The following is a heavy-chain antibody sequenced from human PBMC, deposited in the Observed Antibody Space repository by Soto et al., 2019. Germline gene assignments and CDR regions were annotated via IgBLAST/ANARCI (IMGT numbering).Heavy chain of an antibody. CDR3: AREGSVGATLYYFDY. CDR2: IWYDGSNK. J-gene: IGHJ4*02. V-gene: IGHV3-33*01. Sequence: QVQLVESRGGVVQPGRSLRLSCAASGFTFSSYGMHWVRQAPGKGLEWVAVIWYDGSNKYYADSVKGRFTISRDNSKNTLYLQMNSLRAEDTAVYYCAREGSVGATLYYFDYWGQGTLVTVSS. D-gene: IGHD1-26*01. CDR1: GFTFSSYG.